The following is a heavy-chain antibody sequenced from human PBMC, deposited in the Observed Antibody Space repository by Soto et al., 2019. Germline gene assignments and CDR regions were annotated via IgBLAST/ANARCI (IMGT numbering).Heavy chain of an antibody. D-gene: IGHD5-18*01. CDR3: ARGGYGYGYYYYYYGMDV. CDR1: GGSISSGGYY. Sequence: SETLSLTCTVSGGSISSGGYYWSWIRQHPGKGLEWIGYIYYSGSTYYNPSLKSRVTISVDTSKNQFSLKLSSVTAADTAVYYCARGGYGYGYYYYYYGMDVWGQGTTVTVSS. CDR2: IYYSGST. J-gene: IGHJ6*02. V-gene: IGHV4-31*03.